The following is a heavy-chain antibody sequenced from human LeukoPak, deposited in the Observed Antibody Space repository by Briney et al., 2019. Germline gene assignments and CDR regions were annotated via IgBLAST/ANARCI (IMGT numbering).Heavy chain of an antibody. Sequence: GASVKVSCKASGYTLSSYYMHWIRQAPGQGLEWMGLINPSGSITTYAQKFQGRVTVTRDTSTSTVYMEPRSLRSEDTAVYYCAREPTLAALTVDNWFAPWGQGTLVTVSS. V-gene: IGHV1-46*01. CDR3: AREPTLAALTVDNWFAP. J-gene: IGHJ5*02. CDR1: GYTLSSYY. CDR2: INPSGSIT. D-gene: IGHD6-13*01.